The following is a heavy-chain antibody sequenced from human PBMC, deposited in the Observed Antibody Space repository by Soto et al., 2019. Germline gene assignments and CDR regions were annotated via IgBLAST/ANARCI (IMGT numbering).Heavy chain of an antibody. CDR1: GFTFSSYG. CDR2: ISYDGSNK. V-gene: IGHV3-30*03. J-gene: IGHJ4*02. CDR3: ARAGYSNSWYTFDY. Sequence: PGGSLRLSCAASGFTFSSYGMHWVRQAPGKGLEWVAVISYDGSNKYYAESVKGRFTISRDNSRNTLYLQMNSLRAEDTAVYYCARAGYSNSWYTFDYWGQGTLVTVSS. D-gene: IGHD6-13*01.